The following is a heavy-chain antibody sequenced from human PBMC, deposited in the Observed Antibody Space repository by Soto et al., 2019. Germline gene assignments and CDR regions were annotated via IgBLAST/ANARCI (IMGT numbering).Heavy chain of an antibody. Sequence: QVQLQESGPGLVKPSETLSLTCAVSGGSVSSGSYYWTWIRQPPGRGLEWIGYIYYTGTTDSNPSLKSRVTISLDTSKNQFSLNLNSVTAADTAVYYCVRVPGGLYRGSDYWGQGTLVTVSS. J-gene: IGHJ4*02. CDR3: VRVPGGLYRGSDY. D-gene: IGHD2-8*02. CDR2: IYYTGTT. V-gene: IGHV4-61*01. CDR1: GGSVSSGSYY.